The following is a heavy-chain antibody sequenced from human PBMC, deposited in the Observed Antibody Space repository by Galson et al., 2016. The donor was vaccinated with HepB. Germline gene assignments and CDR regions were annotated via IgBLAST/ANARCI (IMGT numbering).Heavy chain of an antibody. CDR3: AGEAVAYDPSLDY. V-gene: IGHV4-61*02. D-gene: IGHD4-23*01. CDR1: GASISSSDYY. J-gene: IGHJ4*02. Sequence: TLSLTCTVSGASISSSDYYWSWIRQSAGKGLEWIGRIYKNGGTNYNPSLRSRVSISLDTSKNPFSLKLNSVTAADTAVYFCAGEAVAYDPSLDYWGQGTLVTVSS. CDR2: IYKNGGT.